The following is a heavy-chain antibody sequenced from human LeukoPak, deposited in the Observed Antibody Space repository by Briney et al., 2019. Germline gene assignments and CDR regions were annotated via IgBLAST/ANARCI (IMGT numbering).Heavy chain of an antibody. J-gene: IGHJ6*02. Sequence: GGSLRLSCAASGFTVSSNYMSWVRQAPGKGLEWVSVIYSGGSTYYADSVKGRFTISRDNSKNTLYLQMNSLRAEDTAVYYCARDRYYYDSSGSYYYYGMDVWGQGTTATVSS. CDR2: IYSGGST. V-gene: IGHV3-53*01. D-gene: IGHD3-22*01. CDR1: GFTVSSNY. CDR3: ARDRYYYDSSGSYYYYGMDV.